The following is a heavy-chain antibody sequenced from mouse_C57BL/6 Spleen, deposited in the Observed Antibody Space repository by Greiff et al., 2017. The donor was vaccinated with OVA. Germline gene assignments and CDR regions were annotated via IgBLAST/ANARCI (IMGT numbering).Heavy chain of an antibody. CDR1: GYAFSSSW. CDR3: ARGLTGNFDY. CDR2: IYPGDGDT. V-gene: IGHV1-82*01. J-gene: IGHJ2*01. Sequence: QVQLQQSGPELVKPGASVKISCKASGYAFSSSWMNWVKQRPGQGLEWIGRIYPGDGDTNYNGKFKGKATLTADKSSSTAYMQLSSLTSEDSAVYFCARGLTGNFDYWGKGTTLTVSS. D-gene: IGHD4-1*01.